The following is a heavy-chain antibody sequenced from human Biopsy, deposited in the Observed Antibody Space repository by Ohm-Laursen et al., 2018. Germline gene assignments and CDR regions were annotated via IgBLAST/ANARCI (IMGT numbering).Heavy chain of an antibody. J-gene: IGHJ1*01. CDR1: GGTFSNYG. Sequence: KVSCKAPGGTFSNYGVNWVRQAPGQGLEWLGGSIPILGTGNYAQKFQDRVTVAADTSTSTATMELRSLRSDDTAVYYCATKLTGYFHHWGQGTLVSVSS. CDR2: SIPILGTG. CDR3: ATKLTGYFHH. D-gene: IGHD3-9*01. V-gene: IGHV1-69*06.